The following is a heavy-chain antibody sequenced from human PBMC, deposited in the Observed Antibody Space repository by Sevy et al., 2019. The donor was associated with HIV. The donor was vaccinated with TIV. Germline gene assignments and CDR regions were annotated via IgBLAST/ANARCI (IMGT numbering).Heavy chain of an antibody. J-gene: IGHJ4*02. CDR1: GFTFSSYA. V-gene: IGHV3-23*01. CDR2: ISVTGDST. Sequence: GGSLRLSCAASGFTFSSYAMNWVRWAPGTGLEWVSTISVTGDSTYYADSVKGRFTISRDNSKNTLFLVMNSLRAEDTALYYCAKDLGSGYSYGYYFDHWGQGTLVTVSS. D-gene: IGHD5-18*01. CDR3: AKDLGSGYSYGYYFDH.